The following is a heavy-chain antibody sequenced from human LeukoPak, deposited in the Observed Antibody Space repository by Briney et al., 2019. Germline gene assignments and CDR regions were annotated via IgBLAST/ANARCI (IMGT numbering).Heavy chain of an antibody. V-gene: IGHV1-18*01. CDR3: ARCYDYVWGSYRPNKGFDY. CDR2: ISAYNGNT. D-gene: IGHD3-16*02. J-gene: IGHJ4*02. CDR1: GYTFTSYG. Sequence: GASVKVSCKASGYTFTSYGISWVRQAPGQRLEWMGWISAYNGNTNYAQKLQGRVTMTTDTSTSTAYMELRSLRSDDTAVYYCARCYDYVWGSYRPNKGFDYWGQGTLVTVSS.